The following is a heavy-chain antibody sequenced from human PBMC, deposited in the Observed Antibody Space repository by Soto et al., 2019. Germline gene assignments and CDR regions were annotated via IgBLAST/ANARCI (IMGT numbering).Heavy chain of an antibody. CDR2: IGTSSSST. J-gene: IGHJ4*02. CDR3: ARGQNNPSY. CDR1: GFTFSDWY. Sequence: QVQLVESGGGLVKPGGSLRLSCAASGFTFSDWYMTWIRQAPGKGLEWLSYIGTSSSSTNYADSVKGRFTISRDNAKNLLYLQMNSLRAADTAVYYCARGQNNPSYWGQGTLVTVSS. V-gene: IGHV3-11*06.